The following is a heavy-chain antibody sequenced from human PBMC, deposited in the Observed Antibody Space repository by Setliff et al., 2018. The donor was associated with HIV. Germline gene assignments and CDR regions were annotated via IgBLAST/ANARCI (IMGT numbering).Heavy chain of an antibody. Sequence: ASVKVSCKASGYTFINFGITWVRQAPGQGLEWVGYISGYKGNTKYAQNVQGRVTMTTDTSTSTAYMELRSLRYDDTAVYYCSRDPRSGYDSDTAMVTVYYYYMDVWGKGTTVTVSS. J-gene: IGHJ6*03. D-gene: IGHD5-18*01. V-gene: IGHV1-18*04. CDR2: ISGYKGNT. CDR1: GYTFINFG. CDR3: SRDPRSGYDSDTAMVTVYYYYMDV.